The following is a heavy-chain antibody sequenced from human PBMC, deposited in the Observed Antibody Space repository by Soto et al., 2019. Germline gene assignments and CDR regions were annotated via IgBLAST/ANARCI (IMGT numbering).Heavy chain of an antibody. CDR2: INPSGST. J-gene: IGHJ4*01. D-gene: IGHD3-22*01. CDR3: ARRGRSCRSRNSCYFYFDS. CDR1: DGSLNGYF. V-gene: IGHV4-34*01. Sequence: SETLSLTCGVNDGSLNGYFWSWIRQSPGKGLEWIGEINPSGSTSHNPSLKSRVTLSIDTSKKWFSLSLSSVTPADKAIYYCARRGRSCRSRNSCYFYFDSWVDGTLVTVSA.